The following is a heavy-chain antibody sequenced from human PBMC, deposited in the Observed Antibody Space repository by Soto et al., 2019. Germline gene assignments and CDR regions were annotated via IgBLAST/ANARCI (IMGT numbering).Heavy chain of an antibody. CDR1: GGSISSSSYY. CDR3: GEFEDYYYGMDV. CDR2: IYYSGST. J-gene: IGHJ6*02. V-gene: IGHV4-39*01. Sequence: SETLSLTCTVSGGSISSSSYYWGCIRQPPWQGLEWIGRIYYSGSTYYNPSLTSRVTISVDTSKNQFSLKLSSVTAADTAVYSCGEFEDYYYGMDVWGQGTTVTVSS.